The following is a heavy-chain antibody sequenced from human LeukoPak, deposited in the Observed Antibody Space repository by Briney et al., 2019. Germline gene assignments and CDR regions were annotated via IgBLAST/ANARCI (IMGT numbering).Heavy chain of an antibody. V-gene: IGHV4-39*01. CDR3: ARQIAATSWNYYSSYLDV. D-gene: IGHD2-21*01. Sequence: SETLSLTCSVSGGSISSSLYHWGWLRQPPGKGLEWIGNVFHSGNTYSSPSLQSRVAFSVDTSKNQFSLKLTSVTATDTAVYYCARQIAATSWNYYSSYLDVWGKGTSVSVSS. J-gene: IGHJ6*03. CDR2: VFHSGNT. CDR1: GGSISSSLYH.